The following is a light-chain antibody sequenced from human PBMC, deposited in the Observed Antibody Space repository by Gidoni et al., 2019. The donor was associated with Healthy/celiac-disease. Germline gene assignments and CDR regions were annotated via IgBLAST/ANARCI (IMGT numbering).Light chain of an antibody. J-gene: IGLJ3*02. V-gene: IGLV2-8*01. CDR1: SRDVGGYNY. CDR2: EVS. Sequence: QSALTQPPSASGSPGQSVTISCTGTSRDVGGYNYLYWYQQHPGKAPNLMIYEVSKRPAGVPDRFSCSKSGNTASLTVSGLQAEDEDDYYSSSYAGSNNLVFGGGTKLTVL. CDR3: SSYAGSNNLV.